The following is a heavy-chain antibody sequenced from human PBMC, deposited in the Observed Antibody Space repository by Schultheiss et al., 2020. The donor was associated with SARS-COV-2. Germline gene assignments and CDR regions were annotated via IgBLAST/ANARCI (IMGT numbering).Heavy chain of an antibody. Sequence: SQTLSLTCTVSGASISSYYWSWIRQPPGKGLEWIGYIYSSGSTNYNPSLKSRVTISVDTSKNQFSLRLSSVTAADTAVYYCARESEGTNWYFDLWGRGTLVTVSS. CDR3: ARESEGTNWYFDL. J-gene: IGHJ2*01. CDR2: IYSSGST. CDR1: GASISSYY. V-gene: IGHV4-59*01. D-gene: IGHD1-7*01.